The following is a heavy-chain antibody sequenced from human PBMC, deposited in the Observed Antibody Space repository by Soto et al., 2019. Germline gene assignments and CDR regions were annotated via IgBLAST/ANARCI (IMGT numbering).Heavy chain of an antibody. CDR1: GYPFSTYW. CDR2: IYPDDSDT. CDR3: ARRGAVVIGATHSPYEGVDI. V-gene: IGHV5-51*03. J-gene: IGHJ3*02. Sequence: EVQLVQSGAEVRRPGESLKISCQASGYPFSTYWIGWVRQVPGKGLEWMGIIYPDDSDTRYSPSFQGQVTMSVDKSITTAYLQWSSLRVSDTALYYCARRGAVVIGATHSPYEGVDIWGQGALVTVSS. D-gene: IGHD2-21*01.